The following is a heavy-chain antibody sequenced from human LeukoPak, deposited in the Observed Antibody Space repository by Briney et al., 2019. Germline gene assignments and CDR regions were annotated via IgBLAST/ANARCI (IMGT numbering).Heavy chain of an antibody. J-gene: IGHJ6*03. D-gene: IGHD3-10*01. CDR1: GYSFTSYW. V-gene: IGHV5-51*01. CDR2: IYPGDSDT. Sequence: GESLKISCKGSGYSFTSYWIGWVRQLPGKGLEWMGIIYPGDSDTRYSPSFQGQVTISADKSISTAYLQWSSLKASDTAMYYCARQVGDYYGSGSYRRYYYYMDVWGKGTTVTVSS. CDR3: ARQVGDYYGSGSYRRYYYYMDV.